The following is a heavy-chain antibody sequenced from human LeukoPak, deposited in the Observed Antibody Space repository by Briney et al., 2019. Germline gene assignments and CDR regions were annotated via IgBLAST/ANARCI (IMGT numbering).Heavy chain of an antibody. J-gene: IGHJ4*02. CDR3: ARDRGLETWVYYDSSGYYFDY. CDR1: GFTFSSYW. CDR2: INSDGSST. V-gene: IGHV3-74*01. Sequence: GGSLRLSCAASGFTFSSYWMHWVRQAPGKGLVWVSRINSDGSSTSYADSVKGRFTISRDNSKNTLYLQMNSLRAEDTAVYYCARDRGLETWVYYDSSGYYFDYWGQGTLVTVSS. D-gene: IGHD3-22*01.